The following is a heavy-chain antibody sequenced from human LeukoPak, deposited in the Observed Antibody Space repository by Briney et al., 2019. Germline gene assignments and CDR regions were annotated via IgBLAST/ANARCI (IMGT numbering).Heavy chain of an antibody. CDR2: ISSTGST. J-gene: IGHJ4*02. CDR3: AKIQYRSGGGAIDS. CDR1: GFTLKDTA. D-gene: IGHD2-15*01. V-gene: IGHV3-23*01. Sequence: GGSLRLSCSASGFTLKDTAMCWVRQAPGKGLDWVSTISSTGSTYDAESVKGRFTISRDTLKNTLYLQMNSLRADGTAIYYCAKIQYRSGGGAIDSWGQGTVVSVSS.